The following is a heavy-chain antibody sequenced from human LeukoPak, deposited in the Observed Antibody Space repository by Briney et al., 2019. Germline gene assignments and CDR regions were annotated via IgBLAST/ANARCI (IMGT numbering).Heavy chain of an antibody. Sequence: GGSLRLSCAASGFTFRSYGMHWVRQAPGKGLEWVTVISYDGGNKYYADSVKGRFTISRDNSKNTLYLQMNSLRAEDTAVYYCAKDGGSDPDSFDIWGQGTMVTVSS. CDR1: GFTFRSYG. J-gene: IGHJ3*02. CDR2: ISYDGGNK. CDR3: AKDGGSDPDSFDI. D-gene: IGHD2-15*01. V-gene: IGHV3-30*18.